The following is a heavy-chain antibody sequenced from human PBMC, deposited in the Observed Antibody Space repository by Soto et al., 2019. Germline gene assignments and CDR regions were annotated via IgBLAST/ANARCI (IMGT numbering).Heavy chain of an antibody. CDR2: IDPRDSYT. CDR3: ARLYCSSSSCDSWFDP. J-gene: IGHJ5*02. CDR1: GYTVTTFW. Sequence: GESLKSAGTGFGYTVTTFWISWVRQMPERGLEWMGRIDPRDSYTNYSPSFQGHATISVDKSISTAYLQWGSLKASDSAMYYCARLYCSSSSCDSWFDPWGQGTLVTVSS. V-gene: IGHV5-10-1*01. D-gene: IGHD2-2*01.